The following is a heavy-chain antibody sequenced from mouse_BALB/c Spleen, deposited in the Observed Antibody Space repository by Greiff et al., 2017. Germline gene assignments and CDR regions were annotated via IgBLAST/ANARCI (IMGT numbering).Heavy chain of an antibody. Sequence: VQLQQSGPGLVKPSQSLSLTCTVTGYSITSDYAWNWIRQFPGNKLEWMGYISYSGSTSYNPSLKSRISITRDTSKNQFFLQLNSVTTEDTATYYCARWLGGGYAMDYWGQGTSVTVSS. CDR1: GYSITSDYA. D-gene: IGHD2-2*01. CDR3: ARWLGGGYAMDY. CDR2: ISYSGST. J-gene: IGHJ4*01. V-gene: IGHV3-2*02.